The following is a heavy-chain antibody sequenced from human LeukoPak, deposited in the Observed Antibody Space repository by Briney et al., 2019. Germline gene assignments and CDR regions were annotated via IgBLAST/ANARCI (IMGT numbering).Heavy chain of an antibody. V-gene: IGHV3-66*02. CDR1: GFTVSSNY. J-gene: IGHJ6*03. D-gene: IGHD6-13*01. CDR3: ARVAVGIAAAGRSYYYYYMDV. Sequence: GGSLRLSCAASGFTVSSNYMSWVRQAPGKGLEWVSVIYSGGSTYYADSVKGRFTISRDNSKNTLYLQMNSLRAEDTAVYYCARVAVGIAAAGRSYYYYYMDVWGKGTTVTVSS. CDR2: IYSGGST.